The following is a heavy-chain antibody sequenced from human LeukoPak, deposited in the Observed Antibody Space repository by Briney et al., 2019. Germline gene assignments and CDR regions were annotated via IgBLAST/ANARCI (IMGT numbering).Heavy chain of an antibody. CDR2: IYYSGST. CDR1: GGSISSGGYY. CDR3: ASSVVPAAYYFDY. J-gene: IGHJ4*02. Sequence: SQTLSLTCTVSGGSISSGGYYWSWIRQHPGKGLEWIGYIYYSGSTYYNPSLKSRVTISVDTSKNQFSLKLSSVTAADTAVYYCASSVVPAAYYFDYWGQGTLATVSS. D-gene: IGHD2-2*01. V-gene: IGHV4-31*03.